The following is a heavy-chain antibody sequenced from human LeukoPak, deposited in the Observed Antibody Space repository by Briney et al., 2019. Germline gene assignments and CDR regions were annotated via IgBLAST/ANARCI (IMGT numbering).Heavy chain of an antibody. CDR1: GSTVSSNY. V-gene: IGHV3-66*01. CDR2: IYSGGST. CDR3: ASSSGWYNSFDY. Sequence: GGSLRLSCAASGSTVSSNYMTWVRQAPGKGLEWVSVIYSGGSTYYADSVKGRFTISRDNSKNTLFLQMNSLRAEDTAVYYCASSSGWYNSFDYWGLGTLVTVSS. J-gene: IGHJ4*02. D-gene: IGHD6-19*01.